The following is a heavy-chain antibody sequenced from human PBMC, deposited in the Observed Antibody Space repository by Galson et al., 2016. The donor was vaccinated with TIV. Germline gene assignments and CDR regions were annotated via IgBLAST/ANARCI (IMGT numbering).Heavy chain of an antibody. CDR2: IKQDGSVT. V-gene: IGHV3-7*01. Sequence: SLRLSCAASGFTFSDYWMHWVRRAPGRGLEWLANIKQDGSVTFHAGAVKGRFAISRDNARNSLYFQMDSLRVDDTAVYYCANFAANYWGRGTLVTVSS. D-gene: IGHD3-9*01. CDR1: GFTFSDYW. J-gene: IGHJ4*02. CDR3: ANFAANY.